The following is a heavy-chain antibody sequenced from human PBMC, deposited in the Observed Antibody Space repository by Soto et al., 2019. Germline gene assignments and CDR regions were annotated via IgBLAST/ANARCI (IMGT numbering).Heavy chain of an antibody. J-gene: IGHJ4*02. Sequence: EVQLVESGGGLVKPGGSLRLSCAASGFTFSSYSMNWVRQAPGKGLEWVSSITSSSSYIYYADSVKGRFTISRDNAKNSLYLPMNCLGAEDTAVYYCACDNGYDTDSCGQRTLVTVS. CDR3: ACDNGYDTDS. V-gene: IGHV3-21*01. CDR2: ITSSSSYI. D-gene: IGHD5-12*01. CDR1: GFTFSSYS.